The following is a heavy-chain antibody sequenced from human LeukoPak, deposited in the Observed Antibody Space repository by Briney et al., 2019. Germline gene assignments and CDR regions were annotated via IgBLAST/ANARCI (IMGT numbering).Heavy chain of an antibody. CDR3: ARSTYYYDSSGYSDAFDI. Sequence: PSQTLSLTCTVSGGSISSGGYYWSWIRQHPGKGLEWIGYIYYSGSTYYNPSLKSRVTISVDKSKNQFSLKLSSVTAADTAVYYCARSTYYYDSSGYSDAFDIWGQGTMVTVSS. J-gene: IGHJ3*02. CDR2: IYYSGST. D-gene: IGHD3-22*01. CDR1: GGSISSGGYY. V-gene: IGHV4-31*03.